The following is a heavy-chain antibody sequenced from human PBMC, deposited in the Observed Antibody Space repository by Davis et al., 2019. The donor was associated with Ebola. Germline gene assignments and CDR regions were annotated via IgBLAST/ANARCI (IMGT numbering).Heavy chain of an antibody. CDR3: ARLVVTKYYFDY. J-gene: IGHJ4*02. CDR2: IYPGDSDT. V-gene: IGHV5-51*01. Sequence: GESLKLSCQGSGYSFTSYWIGWVRQVPGKGLEWLGIIYPGDSDTRYSPSFQGQLTISPDYSITTAHLLWSSMKAADSAMYYCARLVVTKYYFDYWGQGTLVTVSS. CDR1: GYSFTSYW. D-gene: IGHD3-22*01.